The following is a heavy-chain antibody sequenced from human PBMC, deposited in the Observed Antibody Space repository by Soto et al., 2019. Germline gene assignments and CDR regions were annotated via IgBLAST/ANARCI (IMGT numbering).Heavy chain of an antibody. CDR2: ISYDGSNQ. CDR1: GFTFSSYG. J-gene: IGHJ4*02. D-gene: IGHD1-1*01. Sequence: QVQLVESGGGVVQPGRSLRLSCAASGFTFSSYGMHWVRQAPGKGLEWVAVISYDGSNQYYADSVKGRFTISRDNSKNTLYLQMNSLRAEDTAVYYCAGDPGTRTWLDYWGQGTLVTVSS. CDR3: AGDPGTRTWLDY. V-gene: IGHV3-30*03.